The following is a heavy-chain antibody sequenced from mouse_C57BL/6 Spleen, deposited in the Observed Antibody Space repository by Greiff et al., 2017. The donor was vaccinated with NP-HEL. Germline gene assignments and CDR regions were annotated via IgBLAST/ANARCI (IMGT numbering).Heavy chain of an antibody. D-gene: IGHD2-4*01. CDR3: AKKGDDYGGFAY. CDR2: IWGDGGT. J-gene: IGHJ3*01. V-gene: IGHV2-3*01. Sequence: QVQLKQSGPGLVAPSQSLSITCTVSGFSLTSYGVSWVRQPPGKGLEWLGVIWGDGGTNYHSALISRLSISKDNSKSKVSLKLNSLQTYDTATYYCAKKGDDYGGFAYWGQGTLVTVSA. CDR1: GFSLTSYG.